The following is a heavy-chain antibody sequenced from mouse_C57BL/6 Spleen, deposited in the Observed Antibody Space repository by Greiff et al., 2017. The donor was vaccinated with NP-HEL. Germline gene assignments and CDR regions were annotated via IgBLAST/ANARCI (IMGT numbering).Heavy chain of an antibody. J-gene: IGHJ2*01. CDR1: GFTFSDYG. Sequence: EVQLVESGGGLVKPGGSLKLSCAASGFTFSDYGMHWVRQAPEKGLEWFAYISIGSSTIYYADTVKGRFTISRDNAKNTLFLQMTSLRSEDTAMYYCARNYYGSSSYYFDYWGQGTTLTVSS. D-gene: IGHD1-1*01. CDR2: ISIGSSTI. V-gene: IGHV5-17*01. CDR3: ARNYYGSSSYYFDY.